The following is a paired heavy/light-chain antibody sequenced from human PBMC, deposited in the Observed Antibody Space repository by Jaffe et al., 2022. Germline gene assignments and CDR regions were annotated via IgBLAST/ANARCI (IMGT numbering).Heavy chain of an antibody. Sequence: EVQLVQSGAEVKKPGESLKISCKGSGYRFTTYWIAWVRQMPGKGLECMGIIYPDDSDTRYSPSFQGQVTISADKSINTAYLQWSSLKASDTAMYYCVRQVGYCTSNSCQGRFDYWGQGTLVTVSS. V-gene: IGHV5-51*01. CDR2: IYPDDSDT. CDR1: GYRFTTYW. CDR3: VRQVGYCTSNSCQGRFDY. D-gene: IGHD2-2*01. J-gene: IGHJ4*02.
Light chain of an antibody. CDR2: EDN. Sequence: QSVLTQPPSVSAAPGQRVTISCSGSSSNIGNNYVSWYQQFPGTAPKLLIYEDNKRPSGIPDRFSGSKSGTSATLGITGLQTGDEADYYCGTWDSSLSAGWVFGGGTKLTVL. J-gene: IGLJ3*02. V-gene: IGLV1-51*02. CDR3: GTWDSSLSAGWV. CDR1: SSNIGNNY.